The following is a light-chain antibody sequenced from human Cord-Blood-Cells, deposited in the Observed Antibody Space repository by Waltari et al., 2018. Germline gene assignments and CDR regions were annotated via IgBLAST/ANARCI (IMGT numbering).Light chain of an antibody. Sequence: QSARPQPASLSGSPGPSITISCTGTRSDVVGSNYVSWYQPPPGKAPKPMIYDISNRPSGVPNRFSGSKSGNTASLTISGLQAEDEADYYCSSYTSSSTLVVFGGGTKLTVL. CDR1: RSDVVGSNY. J-gene: IGLJ2*01. V-gene: IGLV2-14*01. CDR2: DIS. CDR3: SSYTSSSTLVV.